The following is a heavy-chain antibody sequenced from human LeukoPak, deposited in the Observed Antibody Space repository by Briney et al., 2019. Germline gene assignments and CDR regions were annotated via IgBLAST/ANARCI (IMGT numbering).Heavy chain of an antibody. CDR3: ARGGMVANAFDI. Sequence: GGSLRLSCAASGFTFSSYGMHWVRQAPGKGLEWVAFIRYDGSNKYYADSVKGRFTISRDNAKNSLYLQMNSLRAEDTAVYYCARGGMVANAFDIWGQGTMVTVSS. D-gene: IGHD3-16*01. CDR2: IRYDGSNK. V-gene: IGHV3-30*02. CDR1: GFTFSSYG. J-gene: IGHJ3*02.